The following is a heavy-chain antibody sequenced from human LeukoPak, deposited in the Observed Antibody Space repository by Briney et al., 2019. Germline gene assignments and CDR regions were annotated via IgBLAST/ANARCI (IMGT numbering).Heavy chain of an antibody. CDR2: IYTDGGT. D-gene: IGHD3-22*01. V-gene: IGHV3-53*01. Sequence: GGSLRLSCAASGFTVSSNYTTWVRQAPGKGLEWVSVIYTDGGTYYADSVKGRFTISRDNSKNTLFLQINSLRAEDSAVYYCATDRERDPSVYYLVGGQGTLITVSS. J-gene: IGHJ4*02. CDR3: ATDRERDPSVYYLV. CDR1: GFTVSSNY.